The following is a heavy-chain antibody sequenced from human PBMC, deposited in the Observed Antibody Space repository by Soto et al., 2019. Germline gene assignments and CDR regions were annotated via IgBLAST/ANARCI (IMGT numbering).Heavy chain of an antibody. Sequence: SGPTLVYPTQTLTLTCTFSGFSLSTSGVGVGWIRQPPGKALEWLALIYWNDDKCYSPSLKSRLTITKDTSKNQVVLTMTNMDPVHTATYYCAHGIPGYGMDVWGQGTTVTVSS. CDR3: AHGIPGYGMDV. CDR2: IYWNDDK. CDR1: GFSLSTSGVG. V-gene: IGHV2-5*01. J-gene: IGHJ6*02.